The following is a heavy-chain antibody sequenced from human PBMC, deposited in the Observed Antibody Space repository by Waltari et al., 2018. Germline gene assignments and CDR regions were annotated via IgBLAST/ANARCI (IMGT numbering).Heavy chain of an antibody. CDR2: ISGSGGST. CDR1: GFPFSSYA. D-gene: IGHD1-26*01. J-gene: IGHJ3*02. Sequence: EVQLVESGGGLVQPGGSLRLSCAASGFPFSSYAMSWVRQPPGKGLEWVSAISGSGGSTYYADSVKGRFTISRDNSKNTLYLQMNSLRAEDTAVYYCAKDRLRIVGATMGAFDIWGQGTMVTVSS. V-gene: IGHV3-23*04. CDR3: AKDRLRIVGATMGAFDI.